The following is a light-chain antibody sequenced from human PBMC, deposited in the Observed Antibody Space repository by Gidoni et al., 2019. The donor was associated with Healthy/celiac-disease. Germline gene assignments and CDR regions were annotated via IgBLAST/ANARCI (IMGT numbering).Light chain of an antibody. CDR1: QSITSY. J-gene: IGKJ2*01. CDR3: QQSYSTRYT. CDR2: PAS. V-gene: IGKV1-39*01. Sequence: DIQMTQSPSSLSASVGDRVTITCRASQSITSYLNWHQQKPGKAPKLLIYPASSLQSGVPSRFSGSGSGTDFTLTISSLQPEDFATYYCQQSYSTRYTFGQGTKLEIK.